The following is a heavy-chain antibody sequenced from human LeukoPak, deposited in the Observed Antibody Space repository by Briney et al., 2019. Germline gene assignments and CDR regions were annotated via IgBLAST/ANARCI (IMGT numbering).Heavy chain of an antibody. D-gene: IGHD6-13*01. CDR1: GYTFTSYA. J-gene: IGHJ6*02. V-gene: IGHV1-8*01. CDR3: ARLASSSWPLYYYYGMDV. CDR2: MNPNNGNT. Sequence: GASVKVSCKASGYTFTSYAINWVRQATGQGLEWMRWMNPNNGNTGYAQKFQGRVTMTRSTSISTAYMELSSLRSEDTAVYYCARLASSSWPLYYYYGMDVWGQGTTVTVSS.